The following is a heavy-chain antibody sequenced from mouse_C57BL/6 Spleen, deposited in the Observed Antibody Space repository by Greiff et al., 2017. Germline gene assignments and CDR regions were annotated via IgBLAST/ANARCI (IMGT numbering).Heavy chain of an antibody. CDR1: GYSITSGYY. D-gene: IGHD2-4*01. Sequence: DVKLQESGPGLVKPSQSLSLTCSVTGYSITSGYYWNWIRQFPGNKLEWMGYISYDGSNNYNPSLKNRISITRDTSKNQFFLKLNSVTTEDTATYYCARLYYDYHYYAMDYWGQGTSVTVSS. CDR3: ARLYYDYHYYAMDY. J-gene: IGHJ4*01. V-gene: IGHV3-6*01. CDR2: ISYDGSN.